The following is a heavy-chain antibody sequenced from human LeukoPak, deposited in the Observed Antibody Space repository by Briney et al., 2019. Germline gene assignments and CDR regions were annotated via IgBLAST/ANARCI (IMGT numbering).Heavy chain of an antibody. J-gene: IGHJ4*02. CDR2: ISSSGSTI. V-gene: IGHV3-48*03. CDR1: GFTFSSYE. Sequence: GGSLRLSCAASGFTFSSYEMNWVRRAPGKGLEWVSYISSSGSTIYYADSVKGRFTISRDNAKNSLYLQMNNLRAEDTAVYYCARPRGCGSSRCNNFDYWGQGTLVTVSS. CDR3: ARPRGCGSSRCNNFDY. D-gene: IGHD2-2*01.